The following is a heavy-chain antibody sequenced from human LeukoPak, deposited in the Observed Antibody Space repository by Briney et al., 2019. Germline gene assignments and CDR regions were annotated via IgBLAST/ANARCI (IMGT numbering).Heavy chain of an antibody. CDR1: GYTFNSYY. V-gene: IGHV1-46*02. CDR2: INPSGGNT. J-gene: IGHJ1*01. Sequence: GASVKVSCKASGYTFNSYYIHWVRQAPGQGLEWMGIINPSGGNTRYPQKFQDRVTMTRDTSTSTVYMELSSLKSDDTAIYYCARGVFGELEKLMFQHWGQGALVTVSS. CDR3: ARGVFGELEKLMFQH. D-gene: IGHD3-10*02.